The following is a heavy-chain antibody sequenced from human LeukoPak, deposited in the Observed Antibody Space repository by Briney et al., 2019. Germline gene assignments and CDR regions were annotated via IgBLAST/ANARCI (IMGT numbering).Heavy chain of an antibody. V-gene: IGHV3-23*01. CDR1: GFTFSSYA. J-gene: IGHJ3*02. Sequence: EGSLRLSCAASGFTFSSYAMSWVRQAPGKGLEWVSAISGSGGSTYYADSVKGRFTISRDNSKNTLYLQMNSLRAEDTAVYYCAKGQWGTGIMDAFDIWGQGTVVTVSS. CDR2: ISGSGGST. D-gene: IGHD3-16*01. CDR3: AKGQWGTGIMDAFDI.